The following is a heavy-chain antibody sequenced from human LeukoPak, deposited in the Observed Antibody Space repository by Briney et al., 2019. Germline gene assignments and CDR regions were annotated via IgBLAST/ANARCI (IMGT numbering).Heavy chain of an antibody. V-gene: IGHV1-2*02. Sequence: ASMKLSCKASGFTFTGYYIHWVRQAPGPGLEWMGWVNPNSGGTNYAQTFQGRVTMTRDTSLSKAYMELSSLRSDDTGVYYCARDSYGGNWSLGYWGQGTLLTVSS. CDR3: ARDSYGGNWSLGY. J-gene: IGHJ4*02. CDR2: VNPNSGGT. D-gene: IGHD4-23*01. CDR1: GFTFTGYY.